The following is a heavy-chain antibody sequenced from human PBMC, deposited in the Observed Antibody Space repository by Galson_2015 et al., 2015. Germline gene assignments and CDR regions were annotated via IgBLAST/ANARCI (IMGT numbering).Heavy chain of an antibody. D-gene: IGHD4-17*01. V-gene: IGHV5-10-1*01. CDR3: ARQSGDYATAEYFQH. CDR2: IDPSDSYT. CDR1: GYSFTSYW. Sequence: QSGAEVKKPGESLRISCKGSGYSFTSYWISWVRQMPGKGLEWMGRIDPSDSYTNYSPSFQGHVTISADKSISTAYLQWSSLKASDTAMYYCARQSGDYATAEYFQHWGQGTLVTVSS. J-gene: IGHJ1*01.